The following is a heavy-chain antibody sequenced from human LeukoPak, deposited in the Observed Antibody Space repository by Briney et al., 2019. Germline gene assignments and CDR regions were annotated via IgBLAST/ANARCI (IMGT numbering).Heavy chain of an antibody. CDR3: ARGLHYDSGGYYGSIDY. D-gene: IGHD3-22*01. J-gene: IGHJ4*02. CDR2: TSSRGTNI. Sequence: GRSLRLSCAASGFTFSNYEMNCVRQAPGKGLEWLSSTSSRGTNIYYADSVKGRFTISRDNAKTSLFLQMTSLRAEDKAVYYCARGLHYDSGGYYGSIDYWGQGTLVTVSS. CDR1: GFTFSNYE. V-gene: IGHV3-48*03.